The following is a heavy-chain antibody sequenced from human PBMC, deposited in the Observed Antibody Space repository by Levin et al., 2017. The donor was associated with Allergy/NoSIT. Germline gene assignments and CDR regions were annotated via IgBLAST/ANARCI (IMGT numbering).Heavy chain of an antibody. V-gene: IGHV1-2*06. CDR2: INPNSGGT. CDR1: GYTFTGYY. Sequence: ASVKVSCKASGYTFTGYYMHWVRQAPGQGLEWMGRINPNSGGTNYAQKFQGRVTMTRDTSISTAYMELSRLRSDDTAVYYCARALITMVQGVIITRGYYYYYMDVWGKGTTVTVSS. D-gene: IGHD3-10*01. CDR3: ARALITMVQGVIITRGYYYYYMDV. J-gene: IGHJ6*03.